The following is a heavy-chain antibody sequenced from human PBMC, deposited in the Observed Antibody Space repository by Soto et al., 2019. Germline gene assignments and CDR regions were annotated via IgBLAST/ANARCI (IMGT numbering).Heavy chain of an antibody. Sequence: QVQLQESGPGLVKPSGTLSLTCAVSGGSISSSNWWSWVRQHPGKGLEWIGEIYHSGSTNYNPSLKSRVTTSVDKSKNQFSLKLSSVTAADTAVYYCARDIVATPGAEYFQHWGQGTLVTVSS. D-gene: IGHD5-12*01. CDR3: ARDIVATPGAEYFQH. J-gene: IGHJ1*01. V-gene: IGHV4-4*02. CDR2: IYHSGST. CDR1: GGSISSSNW.